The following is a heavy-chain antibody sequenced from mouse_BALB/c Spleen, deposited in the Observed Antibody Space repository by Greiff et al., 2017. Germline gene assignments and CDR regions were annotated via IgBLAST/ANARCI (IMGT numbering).Heavy chain of an antibody. CDR2: IDPENGDT. CDR3: NADYGSSFY. J-gene: IGHJ2*01. D-gene: IGHD1-1*01. CDR1: GFNIKDYY. Sequence: EVQLQQSGAELVRSGASVKLSCTASGFNIKDYYMHWVKQRPEQGLEWIGWIDPENGDTEYAPKFQGKATMTADTSSNTAYLQLSSLTSEDTAVYYCNADYGSSFYWGQGTTLTVSS. V-gene: IGHV14-4*02.